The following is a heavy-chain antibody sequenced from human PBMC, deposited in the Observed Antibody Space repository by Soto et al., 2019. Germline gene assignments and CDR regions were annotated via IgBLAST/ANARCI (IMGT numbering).Heavy chain of an antibody. Sequence: SETLSLTCAVSGYSISSGYYWLWIRQSPGKGLEWIGSTYHDGTTFYSPSLKSRITLSVDKSNNRFSLNLTSVTAADTAVYFCAREGLPRAFDYWGQGTLVTVSS. V-gene: IGHV4-38-2*02. J-gene: IGHJ4*02. CDR3: AREGLPRAFDY. CDR2: TYHDGTT. CDR1: GYSISSGYY.